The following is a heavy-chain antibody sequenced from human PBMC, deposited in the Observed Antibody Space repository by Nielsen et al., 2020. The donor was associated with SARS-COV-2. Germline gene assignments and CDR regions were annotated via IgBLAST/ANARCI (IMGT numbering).Heavy chain of an antibody. Sequence: SETLSLTCTVSGGSISSGGYYWSWIRQHPGKGLEWIGCIYYSGSTYYNPSLKSRVTISVDTSKNQFSLKLSSVTAADTAVYYCARAPSITIFGVVNNFDYWGQGTLVTVSS. V-gene: IGHV4-31*03. CDR1: GGSISSGGYY. J-gene: IGHJ4*02. CDR2: IYYSGST. D-gene: IGHD3-3*01. CDR3: ARAPSITIFGVVNNFDY.